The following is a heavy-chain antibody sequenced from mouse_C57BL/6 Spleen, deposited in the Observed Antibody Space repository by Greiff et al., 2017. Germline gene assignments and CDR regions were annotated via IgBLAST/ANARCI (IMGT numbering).Heavy chain of an antibody. CDR1: GFSLTSYG. V-gene: IGHV2-6-1*01. D-gene: IGHD3-2*02. CDR2: IWSDGST. J-gene: IGHJ4*01. CDR3: ARHEAAQATDYAMDY. Sequence: VMLVESGPGLVAPSQSLSITCTVSGFSLTSYGVHWVRQPPGKGLEWLVVIWSDGSTTYNSALKSSLSISKDNSKSQVFLKMNSLQTDDTAMDYCARHEAAQATDYAMDYWGQGTSVTVSS.